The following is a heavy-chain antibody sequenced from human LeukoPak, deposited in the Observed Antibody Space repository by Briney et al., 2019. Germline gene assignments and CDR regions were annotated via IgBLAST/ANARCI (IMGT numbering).Heavy chain of an antibody. V-gene: IGHV1-18*01. CDR2: ISAYNGNT. J-gene: IGHJ4*02. CDR3: ARDSDIVVVPAAGFDY. CDR1: GYTITSYG. D-gene: IGHD2-2*01. Sequence: ASVKVSCKASGYTITSYGISWVRQAPGQGLEWMGWISAYNGNTNYAQKLQGRVTMTRDTSTSTVYMELSSLRSEDTAVYYCARDSDIVVVPAAGFDYWGQGTLVTVSS.